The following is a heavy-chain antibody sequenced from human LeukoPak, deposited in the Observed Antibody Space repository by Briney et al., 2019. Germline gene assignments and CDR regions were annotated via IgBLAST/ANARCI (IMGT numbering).Heavy chain of an antibody. CDR1: GFTFDNSW. V-gene: IGHV3-7*05. D-gene: IGHD2-21*02. Sequence: GGSLRLSCVASGFTFDNSWMTWVRQAPGKGLEWVANIREDGSQIYYVDSVKGRFTISRDNSKLTLYLQLNSLRADDTAVYYCGRRPVNGVTAYWYFDLWGRGTLVTVSS. J-gene: IGHJ2*01. CDR2: IREDGSQI. CDR3: GRRPVNGVTAYWYFDL.